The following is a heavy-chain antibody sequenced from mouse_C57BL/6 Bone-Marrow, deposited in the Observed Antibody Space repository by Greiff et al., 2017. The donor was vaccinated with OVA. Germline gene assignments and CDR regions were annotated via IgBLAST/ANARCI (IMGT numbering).Heavy chain of an antibody. CDR1: GFTFSDFY. CDR3: ARGSYFDY. J-gene: IGHJ2*01. V-gene: IGHV7-1*01. CDR2: SRNKANDYTT. Sequence: EVMLVESGGGLVQSGRSLRLSCATSGFTFSDFYMEWVHQAPGKGLEWIAASRNKANDYTTEYSASVKGRFIVSRDTSQSILYLQMNALRAEDTAIYYCARGSYFDYWGQGTTLTVSS.